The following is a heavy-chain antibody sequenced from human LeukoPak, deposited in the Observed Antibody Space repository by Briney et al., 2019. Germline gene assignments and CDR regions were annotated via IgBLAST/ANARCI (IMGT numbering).Heavy chain of an antibody. CDR3: ARDGVTTGGY. V-gene: IGHV4-30-4*08. J-gene: IGHJ4*02. Sequence: SETLSLTCTVSGGSISSGDYYWSWLRQPPGKGLEWIGYIYYSGSTYYNPSLKSRVTISVDTSKDQFSLKLSSVTAADTAVYYCARDGVTTGGYWGQGTLVTVSS. CDR1: GGSISSGDYY. D-gene: IGHD4-11*01. CDR2: IYYSGST.